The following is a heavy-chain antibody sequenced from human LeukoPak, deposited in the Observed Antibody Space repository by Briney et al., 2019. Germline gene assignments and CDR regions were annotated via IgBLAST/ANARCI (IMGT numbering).Heavy chain of an antibody. CDR2: ISYDGSNK. J-gene: IGHJ4*02. Sequence: GRSLRLSCAASGFTFSSYGMHWVRQAPGKGLEWVAVISYDGSNKYYADSVKGRFTISRDNSKNTLYLQMNSLRAEDTAVYYCARDQGGDYTFDYWGQGTLVTVSS. CDR1: GFTFSSYG. V-gene: IGHV3-30*03. CDR3: ARDQGGDYTFDY. D-gene: IGHD4-17*01.